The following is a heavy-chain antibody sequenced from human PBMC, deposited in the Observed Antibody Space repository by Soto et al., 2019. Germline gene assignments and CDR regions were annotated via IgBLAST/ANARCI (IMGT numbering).Heavy chain of an antibody. V-gene: IGHV1-2*02. CDR2: INPNSGGT. D-gene: IGHD2-2*01. Sequence: QVQLVQSGAEVKKPGASVKVSCKASGYTFTGYYMHWVRQAPGQGLEWMGWINPNSGGTNYAQKFQGRVTMTRDTSISTAYMELSRLRSDDTAVYYCARDRGCSSTSCRYNWFDPWGQGTLVTVSS. CDR3: ARDRGCSSTSCRYNWFDP. CDR1: GYTFTGYY. J-gene: IGHJ5*02.